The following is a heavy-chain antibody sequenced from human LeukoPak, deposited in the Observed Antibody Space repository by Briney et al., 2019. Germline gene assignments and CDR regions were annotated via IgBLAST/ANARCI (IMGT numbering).Heavy chain of an antibody. V-gene: IGHV1-2*02. CDR1: AYTFTGYY. Sequence: ASVKVSCKASAYTFTGYYMHWVRQAPGQGLEWMGWINPNSGGTNYAQKFQGRVTMTRDTSISTAYMELSRLRSDDTAVYYCARVYYYGSGSYFPTFDYWGQGTLVTVSS. D-gene: IGHD3-10*01. CDR3: ARVYYYGSGSYFPTFDY. CDR2: INPNSGGT. J-gene: IGHJ4*02.